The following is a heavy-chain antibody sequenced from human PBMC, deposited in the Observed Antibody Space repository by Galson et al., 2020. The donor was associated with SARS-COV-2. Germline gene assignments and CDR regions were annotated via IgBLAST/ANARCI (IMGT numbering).Heavy chain of an antibody. CDR3: AKDIYRVDYYYGMDV. CDR2: ISWNGGTI. J-gene: IGHJ6*02. V-gene: IGHV3-9*01. D-gene: IGHD1-26*01. CDR1: GFTFDDYG. Sequence: GGSLRLSCAASGFTFDDYGMHWVRQAPGKGLEWVSGISWNGGTIGYADSVKGRFIISRDNARNSLYLQMNSLRAEDTALYYCAKDIYRVDYYYGMDVWGQGTTVTVSS.